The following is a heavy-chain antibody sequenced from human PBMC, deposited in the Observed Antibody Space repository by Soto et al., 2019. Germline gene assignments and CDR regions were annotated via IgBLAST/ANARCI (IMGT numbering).Heavy chain of an antibody. V-gene: IGHV4-4*07. Sequence: QVQLRESGPTLVKPSETLSLICNVSGSSLTKYYWGWVRKPPGKGLEWMGRVYATGTTDYNPSLRGRADVSFDLGNQTLSRRLAAMTVAYVGVYYCVGDVSKTLVYWFDPWGQGIMVTVSS. CDR3: VGDVSKTLVYWFDP. CDR2: VYATGTT. CDR1: GSSLTKYY. D-gene: IGHD2-8*02. J-gene: IGHJ5*01.